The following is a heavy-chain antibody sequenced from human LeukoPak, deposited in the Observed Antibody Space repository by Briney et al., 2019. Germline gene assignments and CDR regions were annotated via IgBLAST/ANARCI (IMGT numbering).Heavy chain of an antibody. Sequence: GGSLRLSCAASGFTFSSYGMHWVRQAPGKGLEWVAVIWYDGSNKYYADSVKGRFTISRGNSKNTLYLQMNSLRAEDTAVYYCAKDLYYDSSGYPPDYWGQGTLVTVSS. CDR1: GFTFSSYG. J-gene: IGHJ4*02. V-gene: IGHV3-33*06. CDR2: IWYDGSNK. D-gene: IGHD3-22*01. CDR3: AKDLYYDSSGYPPDY.